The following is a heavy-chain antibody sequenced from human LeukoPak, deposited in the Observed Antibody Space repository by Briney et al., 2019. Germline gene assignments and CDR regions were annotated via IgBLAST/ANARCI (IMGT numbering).Heavy chain of an antibody. J-gene: IGHJ4*02. CDR1: GFTVSSNY. Sequence: GGSLRLSCAASGFTVSSNYMSWVRQAPGKGLEWVSVIYSGGSTYYADSVKGRFTISRDNSKNTLYLQMNSPRAEDTAVYYCARNRYGDYVPYDYWGQGTLVTVSS. V-gene: IGHV3-66*02. D-gene: IGHD4-17*01. CDR2: IYSGGST. CDR3: ARNRYGDYVPYDY.